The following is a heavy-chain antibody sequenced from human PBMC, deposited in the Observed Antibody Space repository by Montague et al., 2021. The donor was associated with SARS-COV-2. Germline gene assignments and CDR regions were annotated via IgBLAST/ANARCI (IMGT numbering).Heavy chain of an antibody. J-gene: IGHJ5*02. D-gene: IGHD2-2*01. CDR1: GGSISSSSYD. V-gene: IGHV4-39*01. CDR2: IYYSGST. CDR3: ARQGDQLLLEYWFDP. Sequence: SETLSLTCTVAGGSISSSSYDWGWIRQPPGKGLEWIGSIYYSGSTXYNPSLKSRVTISVDTSKNQFSLKLSSVTAADTAVYYCARQGDQLLLEYWFDPWGQGTLVTVSS.